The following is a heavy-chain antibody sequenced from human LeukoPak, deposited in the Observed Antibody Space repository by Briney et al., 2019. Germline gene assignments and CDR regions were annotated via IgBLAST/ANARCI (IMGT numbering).Heavy chain of an antibody. CDR2: IYPGDSDT. D-gene: IGHD3-10*01. V-gene: IGHV5-51*01. CDR3: ARPGVFGSGEGQDAFDI. Sequence: GESLKISCKGSGYTFTNYWIGWVRQMPGKGLECMGIIYPGDSDTRYSPSLQGQVTISADKSISTAYLQLSSLQTSDTAMYYCARPGVFGSGEGQDAFDIWGQGTMVTVSS. J-gene: IGHJ3*02. CDR1: GYTFTNYW.